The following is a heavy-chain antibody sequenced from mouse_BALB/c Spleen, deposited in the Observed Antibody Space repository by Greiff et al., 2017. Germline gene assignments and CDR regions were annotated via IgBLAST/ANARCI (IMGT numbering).Heavy chain of an antibody. D-gene: IGHD2-10*02. CDR2: IDPSDSYT. J-gene: IGHJ2*01. CDR1: GYTFTSYW. CDR3: ARKYGNYRDY. Sequence: VQLQQSGAELVKPGASVKLSCKASGYTFTSYWMHWVKQRPGQGLEWIGEIDPSDSYTNYNQKFKGKATLTVDKSSSTAYMQLSSLTSEDSAVYYCARKYGNYRDYWGQGTTLTVSS. V-gene: IGHV1-69*02.